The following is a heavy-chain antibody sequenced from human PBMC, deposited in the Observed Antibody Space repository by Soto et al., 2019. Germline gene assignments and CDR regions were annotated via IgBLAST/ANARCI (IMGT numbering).Heavy chain of an antibody. CDR1: GFTFSSYE. CDR2: ISSSGSTI. Sequence: PGGSLRLSCAASGFTFSSYEMNWVRQAPGKGLEWVSYISSSGSTIYYADSVKGRFTISRDNAKNSLYLQMNSLRAEDTAVYYCARYYDILTGPHFDIWGQGTMVTVSS. D-gene: IGHD3-9*01. V-gene: IGHV3-48*03. CDR3: ARYYDILTGPHFDI. J-gene: IGHJ3*02.